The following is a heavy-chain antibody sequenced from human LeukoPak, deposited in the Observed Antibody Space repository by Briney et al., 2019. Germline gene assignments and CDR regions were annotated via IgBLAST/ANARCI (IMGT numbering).Heavy chain of an antibody. CDR3: AKDEFYYDSSSYHYPDY. CDR1: GFTFSSNG. V-gene: IGHV3-30*02. Sequence: GGSLRLFCAASGFTFSSNGMYWVRQAPGKGLEWVSFIRYDGSNKYYADSVKGRFTISRDNSKNTLYLQMNSLRAEDTAVYYCAKDEFYYDSSSYHYPDYWGQGTLVTVSS. D-gene: IGHD3-22*01. J-gene: IGHJ4*02. CDR2: IRYDGSNK.